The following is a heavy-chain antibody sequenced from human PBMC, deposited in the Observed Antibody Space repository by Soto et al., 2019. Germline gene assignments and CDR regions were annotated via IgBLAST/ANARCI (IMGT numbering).Heavy chain of an antibody. CDR3: AGSYQPHDAFDI. CDR1: GYTFTSYG. Sequence: ASVKVSCKASGYTFTSYGIGWVRQAPGQGLEWMGWISAYNGNTNYAQKLQGRVTMTTDTSTSTAYMELRSLRSDDTAVYYCAGSYQPHDAFDIWGQGTMVTVSS. V-gene: IGHV1-18*01. J-gene: IGHJ3*02. D-gene: IGHD3-16*02. CDR2: ISAYNGNT.